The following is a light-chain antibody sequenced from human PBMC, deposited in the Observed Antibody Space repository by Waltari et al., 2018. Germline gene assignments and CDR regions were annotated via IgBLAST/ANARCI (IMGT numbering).Light chain of an antibody. CDR1: QGISSA. CDR2: SAS. Sequence: IQVTQSPSFLSPSVGDRVTVPFRARQGISSALAWYQQKPGKAPKLLIYSASTLQSGVPSRISGSGSGTEFTLTINSLQPEDVATYYCQQVKSYPVTFGGGTKVEIK. J-gene: IGKJ4*01. V-gene: IGKV1-9*01. CDR3: QQVKSYPVT.